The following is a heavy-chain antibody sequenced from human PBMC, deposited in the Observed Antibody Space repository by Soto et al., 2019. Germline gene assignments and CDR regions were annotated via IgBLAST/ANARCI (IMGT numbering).Heavy chain of an antibody. J-gene: IGHJ4*02. CDR3: AKAGGNRNWYFDY. CDR2: IAYDGSNK. Sequence: QVQLVESGGGVVQPGRSLRLSCAASGFTFSRSAMHWVRQAPGKGLEWVAVIAYDGSNKYYADSVKGRFTISRDNSKNTMYLQMNSLRAEDTAVYYCAKAGGNRNWYFDYWGQGTLVTVSS. CDR1: GFTFSRSA. D-gene: IGHD1-1*01. V-gene: IGHV3-30*18.